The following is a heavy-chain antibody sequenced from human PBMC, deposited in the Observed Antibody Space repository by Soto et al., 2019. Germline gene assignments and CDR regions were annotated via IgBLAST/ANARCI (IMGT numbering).Heavy chain of an antibody. Sequence: PSETLSLTCAVSGYSISSGYYWAWIRQPPGQGLEWFGSISHSGSTYYNPSLKSRVTISVHTSKNQFSLDLTSVTAADTAIYYCARVHISGHGVDYWGQGALVTVS. CDR2: ISHSGST. V-gene: IGHV4-38-2*01. J-gene: IGHJ4*02. D-gene: IGHD5-12*01. CDR1: GYSISSGYY. CDR3: ARVHISGHGVDY.